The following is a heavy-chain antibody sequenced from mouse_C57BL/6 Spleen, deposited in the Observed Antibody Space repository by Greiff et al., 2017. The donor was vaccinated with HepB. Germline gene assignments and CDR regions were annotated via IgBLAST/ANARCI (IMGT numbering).Heavy chain of an antibody. V-gene: IGHV5-9-1*02. Sequence: EVQWVESGEGLVKPGGSLKLSCAASGFTFSSYAMSWVRQTPEKRLEWVAYISSGGDYIYYADTVKGRFTISRDNARNTLYLQMSSLKSEDTAMYYCTRDWDYVGFDYWGQGTTLTVSS. D-gene: IGHD2-4*01. CDR2: ISSGGDYI. J-gene: IGHJ2*01. CDR3: TRDWDYVGFDY. CDR1: GFTFSSYA.